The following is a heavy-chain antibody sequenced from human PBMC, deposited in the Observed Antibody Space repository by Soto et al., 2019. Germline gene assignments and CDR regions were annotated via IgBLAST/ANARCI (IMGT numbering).Heavy chain of an antibody. J-gene: IGHJ4*02. CDR2: MNPNSGNT. V-gene: IGHV1-8*01. D-gene: IGHD3-9*01. CDR1: GYTFTSYG. CDR3: AMQYYDILTGYSYFDY. Sequence: ASVKVSCKASGYTFTSYGINWVRQATGQGLEWMGWMNPNSGNTGYAQKFQGRVTMTRNTSISTAYMELSSLRSEDTAVYYCAMQYYDILTGYSYFDYWGQGALVTVSS.